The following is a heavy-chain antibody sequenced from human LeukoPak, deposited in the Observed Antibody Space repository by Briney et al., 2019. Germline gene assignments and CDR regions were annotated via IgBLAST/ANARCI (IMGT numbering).Heavy chain of an antibody. J-gene: IGHJ3*02. Sequence: GGSLRLSCAASGFTFSDYYMSWIGQAPGKGLEWVSYISSSGRTIYYGDSVKGRFTISRDNAKNSLYLQMNSLRAEDTAVYYCARDRSTVTTRKRGWAFDIWGQGTMVTVSS. CDR1: GFTFSDYY. D-gene: IGHD4-17*01. CDR2: ISSSGRTI. CDR3: ARDRSTVTTRKRGWAFDI. V-gene: IGHV3-11*04.